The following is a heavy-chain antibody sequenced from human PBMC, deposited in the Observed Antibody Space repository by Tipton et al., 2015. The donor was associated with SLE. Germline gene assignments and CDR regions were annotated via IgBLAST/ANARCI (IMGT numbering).Heavy chain of an antibody. Sequence: TLSLTCTVSGASITTISYYWAWIRQPPGKGLEWIGSLSYGGSNSGGTTFYSPSLKNRVTISADTSKSQFFLRLTSVTAADTAVYFCARLMGYWGQGTLVTVSS. D-gene: IGHD3-16*01. CDR2: LSYGGSNSGGTT. J-gene: IGHJ1*01. CDR1: GASITTISYY. CDR3: ARLMGY. V-gene: IGHV4-39*01.